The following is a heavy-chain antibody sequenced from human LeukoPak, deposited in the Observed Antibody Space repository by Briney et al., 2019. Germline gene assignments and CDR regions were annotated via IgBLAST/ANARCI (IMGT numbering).Heavy chain of an antibody. J-gene: IGHJ5*02. V-gene: IGHV4-34*01. D-gene: IGHD1-26*01. CDR1: GASLSGFF. Sequence: KASETLSLTCAVDGASLSGFFWNWLRQSPGKGLEWIGEMNQGGGARFNPSLESRVIIAVDTSKNQFTLKVNSVTDADTAVYYCARGSIVGWFDPWGQGTLVTVSS. CDR2: MNQGGGA. CDR3: ARGSIVGWFDP.